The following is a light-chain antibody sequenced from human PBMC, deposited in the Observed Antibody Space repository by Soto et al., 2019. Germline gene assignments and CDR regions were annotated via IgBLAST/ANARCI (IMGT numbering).Light chain of an antibody. Sequence: QPVLTQPASVSGSPGQSITISCTGTSSDVGGYNYVSWYQQHPGKAPKLMIYDVSNRPSGVSNRFSGSKSGNTASLTISGLQAEDEADYYCSSYTSSRGVFGGGTKVTVL. J-gene: IGLJ2*01. CDR2: DVS. CDR3: SSYTSSRGV. CDR1: SSDVGGYNY. V-gene: IGLV2-14*01.